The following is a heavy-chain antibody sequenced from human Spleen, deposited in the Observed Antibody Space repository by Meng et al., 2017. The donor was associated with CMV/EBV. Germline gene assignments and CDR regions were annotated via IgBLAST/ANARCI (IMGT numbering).Heavy chain of an antibody. CDR3: ATSIPAATTYYYYYGTDV. CDR1: GFTFSSNV. Sequence: GESLKISCAASGFTFSSNVMHWVRQAPGKGLEWVAVISYDGSYKYYADSVKGRFTISRDNSKNTLYLQMHSLRAEDTAVYYCATSIPAATTYYYYYGTDVWGQGTTVTVSS. J-gene: IGHJ6*02. D-gene: IGHD2-2*01. V-gene: IGHV3-30*04. CDR2: ISYDGSYK.